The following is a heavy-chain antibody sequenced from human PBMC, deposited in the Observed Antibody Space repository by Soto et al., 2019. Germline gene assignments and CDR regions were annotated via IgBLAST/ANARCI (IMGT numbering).Heavy chain of an antibody. D-gene: IGHD3-16*01. Sequence: QLQLQESGPGLVKPSETLSLTCTVSGGSISSSNYYWGWIRQPPGKGVAWIGTIIYNGNTYYNPTLKSRVTISGDTSKNHFSLNRTSVTAADTAVYYCTRHSWGANSPFDDWGQGTQVTVSS. V-gene: IGHV4-39*01. CDR3: TRHSWGANSPFDD. CDR2: IIYNGNT. J-gene: IGHJ4*02. CDR1: GGSISSSNYY.